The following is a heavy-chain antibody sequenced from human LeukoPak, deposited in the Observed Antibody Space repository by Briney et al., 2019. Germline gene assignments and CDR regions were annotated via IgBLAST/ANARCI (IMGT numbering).Heavy chain of an antibody. CDR1: GFTFRNYA. J-gene: IGHJ3*02. D-gene: IGHD3-16*01. Sequence: PGGSLRLSCAASGFTFRNYAMHWVRQAPGKGLEWVAVISRDGSSKYYADSAKGRFTISRDNSKNALYLQLSSLRPEDTALYYCVKTMVAFGGLIRTDAFDIWGQGTMVTVSS. CDR2: ISRDGSSK. CDR3: VKTMVAFGGLIRTDAFDI. V-gene: IGHV3-30*14.